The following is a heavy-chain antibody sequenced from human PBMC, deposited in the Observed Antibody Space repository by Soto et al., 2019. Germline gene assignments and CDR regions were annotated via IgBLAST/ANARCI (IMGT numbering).Heavy chain of an antibody. CDR3: ARGGAREFWNSFTHGPILRFAP. CDR1: GYTFTSYD. Sequence: QMQLVQSGAEVKKPGASVKVSCKASGYTFTSYDINWVRQATGQGLEWMGWMNPNNGETGYAQKFQGRVTMIRDISIGTAYMELSGLRCEDTAVYYFARGGAREFWNSFTHGPILRFAPWGQGTQVTVSS. CDR2: MNPNNGET. J-gene: IGHJ5*02. D-gene: IGHD3-3*01. V-gene: IGHV1-8*01.